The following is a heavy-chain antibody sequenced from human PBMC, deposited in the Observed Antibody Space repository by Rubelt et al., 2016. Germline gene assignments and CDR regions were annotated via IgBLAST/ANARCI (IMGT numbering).Heavy chain of an antibody. CDR3: ARWTQNYYDSSGYYHFDY. D-gene: IGHD3-22*01. Sequence: GIYYSGSTYYNPSLKSRVTISVDTSKNQFSLKLSSVTAADTAVYYCARWTQNYYDSSGYYHFDYWGQGTLVTVSS. CDR2: IYYSGST. V-gene: IGHV4-39*07. J-gene: IGHJ4*02.